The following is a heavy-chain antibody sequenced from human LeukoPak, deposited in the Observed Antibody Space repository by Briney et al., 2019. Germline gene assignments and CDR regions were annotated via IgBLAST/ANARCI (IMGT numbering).Heavy chain of an antibody. V-gene: IGHV3-23*01. D-gene: IGHD6-19*01. Sequence: GGSLRLSCAASGFTFSDYALSWVSQAPGKGLEWVSGITDSGRSTYYADSVKGRFTISRDNSKNTLYLQTNNLRAEDTAVYYCAKAARSSVAGLFFDLWGRGTLVTVSS. CDR3: AKAARSSVAGLFFDL. J-gene: IGHJ2*01. CDR1: GFTFSDYA. CDR2: ITDSGRST.